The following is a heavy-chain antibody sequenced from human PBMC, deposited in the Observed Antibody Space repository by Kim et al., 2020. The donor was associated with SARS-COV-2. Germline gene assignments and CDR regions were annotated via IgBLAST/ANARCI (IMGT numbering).Heavy chain of an antibody. D-gene: IGHD6-19*01. J-gene: IGHJ4*02. V-gene: IGHV4-39*01. CDR1: GDSISSSGFH. Sequence: SETLSLTCTVSGDSISSSGFHWDWIRQSGKGLEWIGTIYYSGTTYYSPSLNNRLTISVDTSKNQFSLRLNSVTAADTAVYYCANQSPVAGWDKYFDYWGQGTPVTVSS. CDR2: IYYSGTT. CDR3: ANQSPVAGWDKYFDY.